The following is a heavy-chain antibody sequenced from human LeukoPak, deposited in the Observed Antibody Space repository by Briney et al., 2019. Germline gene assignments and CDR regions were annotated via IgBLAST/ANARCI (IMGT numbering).Heavy chain of an antibody. CDR2: VSFSGQST. CDR1: GFTVSNYA. D-gene: IGHD3-22*01. CDR3: AKDRYYYDSSGYLDY. V-gene: IGHV3-23*01. J-gene: IGHJ4*02. Sequence: GGSLRLSCAASGFTVSNYAMRWVRQAPGKALEWVSSVSFSGQSTFYADSVKGRFTISRDNSKNTLYLQMNSLRAEDTAVYYCAKDRYYYDSSGYLDYWGQGTLVTVSS.